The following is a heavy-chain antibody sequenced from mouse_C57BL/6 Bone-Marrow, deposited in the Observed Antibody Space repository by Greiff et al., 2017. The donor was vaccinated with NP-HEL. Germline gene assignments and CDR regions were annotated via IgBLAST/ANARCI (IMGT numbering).Heavy chain of an antibody. CDR1: GYTFTSYW. Sequence: VQLKQPGAELVMPGASVKLSCKASGYTFTSYWMHWVKQRPGQGLEWIGEIDPSDSYTNYNQKFKGKSTLTVDKSSSTAYMQLSSLTSEDSAVYYCAREGYYWYFDVWGTGTTVTVSS. V-gene: IGHV1-69*01. J-gene: IGHJ1*03. CDR2: IDPSDSYT. CDR3: AREGYYWYFDV. D-gene: IGHD2-2*01.